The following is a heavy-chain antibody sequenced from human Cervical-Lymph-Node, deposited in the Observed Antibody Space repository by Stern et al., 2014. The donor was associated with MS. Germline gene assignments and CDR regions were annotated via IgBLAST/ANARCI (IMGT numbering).Heavy chain of an antibody. CDR3: AHRRTAFYFFDY. CDR2: IFWDDEK. CDR1: GFSLNTDGVA. D-gene: IGHD3-10*01. Sequence: QVTLKESDPALVKPSQSLTLTCTFSGFSLNTDGVAVGWIRQPPAKAPAWLAVIFWDDEKKYSPSLQTRLAISMDTSKNQVVLNMANMDPLDTGTYYCAHRRTAFYFFDYWGQGILVTVSS. J-gene: IGHJ4*02. V-gene: IGHV2-5*02.